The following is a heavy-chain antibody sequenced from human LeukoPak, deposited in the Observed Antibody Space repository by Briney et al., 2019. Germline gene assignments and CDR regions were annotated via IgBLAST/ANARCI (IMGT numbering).Heavy chain of an antibody. CDR2: ISGIDT. CDR1: GFTFSSYA. J-gene: IGHJ4*02. CDR3: TKDAPDSGGWFFFDS. D-gene: IGHD6-19*01. V-gene: IGHV3-23*01. Sequence: GGSLRLSCAASGFTFSSYAVSWDRQAPGKGLEWVSAISGIDTFYADSVKGRFTISRDNSKNTLYLQMISLRAEDTAVYYCTKDAPDSGGWFFFDSWGQGTLVTVSS.